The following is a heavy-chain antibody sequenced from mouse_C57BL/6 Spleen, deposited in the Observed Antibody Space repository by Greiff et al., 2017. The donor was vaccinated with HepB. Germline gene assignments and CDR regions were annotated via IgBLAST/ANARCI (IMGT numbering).Heavy chain of an antibody. J-gene: IGHJ2*01. CDR3: ARVTGTVFDY. CDR1: GFTLSDYG. CDR2: ISSGSSTI. D-gene: IGHD4-1*01. Sequence: EVKLVESGGGLVKPGGSLKLSCAASGFTLSDYGMHWVRQAPEKGLEWVAYISSGSSTIYYADTVKGRFTISRDNAKNTLFLQMTSLRSEDTAMYYCARVTGTVFDYWGQGTTLTVSS. V-gene: IGHV5-17*01.